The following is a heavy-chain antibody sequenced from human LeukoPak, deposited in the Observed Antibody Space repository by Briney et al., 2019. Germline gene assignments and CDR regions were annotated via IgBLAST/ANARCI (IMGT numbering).Heavy chain of an antibody. CDR1: GFIVSDNY. Sequence: GGSLRLSCVASGFIVSDNYMSWIRQAPGKEPQWVSIIYPDGRAFYADSVKGRFTISRDNSRNTLYLQMNSPRADDTALYARGRMPNGADNWGQGTLVTVSS. CDR2: IYPDGRA. D-gene: IGHD1-26*01. CDR3: GRMPNGADN. J-gene: IGHJ4*02. V-gene: IGHV3-53*01.